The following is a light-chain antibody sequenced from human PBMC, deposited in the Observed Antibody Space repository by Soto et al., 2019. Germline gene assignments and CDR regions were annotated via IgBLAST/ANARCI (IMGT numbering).Light chain of an antibody. CDR3: CSYAGSYTFV. CDR2: DVS. CDR1: SSDVGDYNY. J-gene: IGLJ1*01. Sequence: HSSLTQPRSVSVSPGQSVTISCLGTSSDVGDYNYVSWYQQHPGKAPKVMIYDVSKRPLGVPDRFSGSKSGDTASLTISGLQTEDEADYYCCSYAGSYTFVFGAGTKVTVL. V-gene: IGLV2-11*01.